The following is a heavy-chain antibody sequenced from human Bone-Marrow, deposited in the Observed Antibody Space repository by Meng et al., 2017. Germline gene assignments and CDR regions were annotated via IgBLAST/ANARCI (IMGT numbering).Heavy chain of an antibody. Sequence: GGSLRLSCTVSGFTFGDYAMTWVRQAPGKGLEWVSVIYSGGDTYYANSVKGRFTISRDNSKNTVFLQINSLRSEDTAVYYCARSLIDKYDLSALPLDYWGQGTLVTCYS. CDR3: ARSLIDKYDLSALPLDY. D-gene: IGHD3-22*01. CDR1: GFTFGDYA. CDR2: IYSGGDT. J-gene: IGHJ4*02. V-gene: IGHV3-66*02.